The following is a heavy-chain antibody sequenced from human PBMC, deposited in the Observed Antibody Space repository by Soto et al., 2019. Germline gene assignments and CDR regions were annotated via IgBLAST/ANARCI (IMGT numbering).Heavy chain of an antibody. CDR3: AKDLDDYGDYYFDY. CDR1: GFTFSSYG. V-gene: IGHV3-30*18. Sequence: GGSLRLSCAASGFTFSSYGMHWFRQGPGKGLEWVAVISYDGSNKYYADSVKGRFTISRDNSKNTLYLQMNSLRAEDTAVYYCAKDLDDYGDYYFDYWGQGTLVTVSS. D-gene: IGHD4-17*01. CDR2: ISYDGSNK. J-gene: IGHJ4*02.